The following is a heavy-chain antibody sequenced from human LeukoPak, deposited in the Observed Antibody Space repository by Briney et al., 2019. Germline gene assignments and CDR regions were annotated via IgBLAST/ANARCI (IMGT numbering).Heavy chain of an antibody. J-gene: IGHJ4*02. V-gene: IGHV4-31*03. CDR1: GGSISSGGYY. Sequence: SQTLSLTCTVSGGSISSGGYYCSWIRQHPGKGLEWIGYIYYSGSTYYNPYLNSRVTISVDTSKNQFSLKLSSVTAADTAVYYCARGHGGVVFDYWGQGTLVTVSS. CDR2: IYYSGST. CDR3: ARGHGGVVFDY. D-gene: IGHD3-16*01.